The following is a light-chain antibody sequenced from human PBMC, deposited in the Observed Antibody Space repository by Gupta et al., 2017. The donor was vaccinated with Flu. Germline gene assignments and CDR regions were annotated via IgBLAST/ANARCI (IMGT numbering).Light chain of an antibody. V-gene: IGLV6-57*03. CDR1: TGCFASYF. J-gene: IGLJ2*01. CDR3: QSYDPSTGVVV. CDR2: DYS. Sequence: TTSCTRSTGCFASYFVQWYHQRPGTAPTTVIFDYSQSPSGVAARSSVSVYKSSTSASLTFTGLKNEDEADYYCQSYDPSTGVVVFGGGTNLTVL.